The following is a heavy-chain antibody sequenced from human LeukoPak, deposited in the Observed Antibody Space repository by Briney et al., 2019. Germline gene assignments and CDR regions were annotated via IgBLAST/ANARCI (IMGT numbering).Heavy chain of an antibody. CDR3: GKDIRYYDTTGGNDY. CDR1: GFTIDDYA. J-gene: IGHJ4*02. V-gene: IGHV3-9*01. CDR2: IRWNSGSI. Sequence: SLRLSCAASGFTIDDYAMHRVRKAPRTGMQQTSGIRWNSGSIDYADSVKGRFTISRDNAKKSLYLQMNSLRAEDTALYYCGKDIRYYDTTGGNDYWGQGTLVTVSS. D-gene: IGHD3-22*01.